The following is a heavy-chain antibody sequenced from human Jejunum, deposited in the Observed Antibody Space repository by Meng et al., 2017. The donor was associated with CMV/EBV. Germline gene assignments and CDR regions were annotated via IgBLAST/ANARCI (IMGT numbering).Heavy chain of an antibody. CDR3: VAIVGLTFDF. V-gene: IGHV4-61*01. J-gene: IGHJ4*02. CDR2: VHYRGNT. D-gene: IGHD1-26*01. CDR1: GGSVSGTSYY. Sequence: VAGGSVSGTSYYWRCIRQSPGKGLEWIGYVHYRGNTKYNPSLESRVSTSVDTSKNQFSLKLSSVTAADTAMYYCVAIVGLTFDFWGQGTRVTVSS.